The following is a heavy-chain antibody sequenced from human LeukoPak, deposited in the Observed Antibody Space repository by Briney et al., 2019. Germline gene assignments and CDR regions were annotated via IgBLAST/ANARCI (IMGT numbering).Heavy chain of an antibody. CDR1: GFTFSSYA. J-gene: IGHJ4*02. V-gene: IGHV3-30*04. Sequence: GRSLRLSCAASGFTFSSYAMHWVRQAPGKGLEWVAVISYDGSNKYYADSVKGRFTISRDNSKNTLYLQMNSLRAEDTAVYYCARDGRVQLWSYYFDYWGQGTLVTVSS. D-gene: IGHD5-18*01. CDR2: ISYDGSNK. CDR3: ARDGRVQLWSYYFDY.